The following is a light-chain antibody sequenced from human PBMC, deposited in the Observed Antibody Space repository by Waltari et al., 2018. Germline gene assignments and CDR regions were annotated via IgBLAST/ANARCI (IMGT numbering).Light chain of an antibody. J-gene: IGKJ2*01. V-gene: IGKV1-5*03. CDR1: QRISYW. CDR2: KAS. CDR3: QQYNTYPAT. Sequence: DIQMTQSPSSLSASVGDRVTLTCRASQRISYWLAWYQQKPGKAPKLLVYKASSLESGVPSRFSGSVSGTEYTLTISSLQPDDCATYYCQQYNTYPATFGQGTKVEIK.